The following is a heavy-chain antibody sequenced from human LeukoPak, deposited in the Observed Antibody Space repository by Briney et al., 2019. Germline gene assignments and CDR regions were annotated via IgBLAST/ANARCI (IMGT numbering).Heavy chain of an antibody. J-gene: IGHJ3*02. V-gene: IGHV3-23*01. CDR1: GLTFSSYA. CDR3: AKDLGYYDSSGYYSDAFDI. Sequence: GGSLRLXCAASGLTFSSYAMRWVRQAPGKGLEWVSAISGSGGSTYYAYSVKCRFTISRDNSKNTLYLQMNSLRAEDTAVYYCAKDLGYYDSSGYYSDAFDIWGQGTMVTVSS. CDR2: ISGSGGST. D-gene: IGHD3-22*01.